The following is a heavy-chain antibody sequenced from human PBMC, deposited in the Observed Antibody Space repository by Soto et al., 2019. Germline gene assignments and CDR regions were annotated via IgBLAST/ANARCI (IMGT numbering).Heavy chain of an antibody. CDR3: ARDFTNDQAAAGPYYYYGMDV. J-gene: IGHJ6*02. CDR1: GYTFTSYY. Sequence: ASVKVSCKASGYTFTSYYMHWVRQAPGQGLEWMGIINPSGGSTSYAQKFQGRVTMTRDTSTSTVYMELSSLRSEDTAVYYCARDFTNDQAAAGPYYYYGMDVWGQGTTVTVSS. V-gene: IGHV1-46*01. CDR2: INPSGGST. D-gene: IGHD6-25*01.